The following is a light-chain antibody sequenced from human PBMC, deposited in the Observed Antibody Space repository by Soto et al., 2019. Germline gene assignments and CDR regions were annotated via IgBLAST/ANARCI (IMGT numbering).Light chain of an antibody. CDR3: AAWDDSLNGYV. CDR1: SSNIGSNT. V-gene: IGLV1-44*01. Sequence: QSVLTQPPSASGTPGQRVTISCSGSSSNIGSNTVNWYQQLPGTAPKLLIHANNQRPSGVPDRFSGSKSGTSASLAISWLQSEEADYYCAAWDDSLNGYVFRTGTKVTVL. J-gene: IGLJ1*01. CDR2: ANN.